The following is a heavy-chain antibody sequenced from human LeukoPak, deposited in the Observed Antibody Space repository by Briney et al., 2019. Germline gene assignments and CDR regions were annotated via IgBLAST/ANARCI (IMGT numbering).Heavy chain of an antibody. CDR1: GFTFSSTS. Sequence: GGSLRLSCAASGFTFSSTSMSWVRQAPGKGLEWVAVISYDGSNKYYADSVKGRFTISRDNSKNTLYLQMNSLRAEDTAVCYCARDLLGMWNYFDYWGQGTLVTVSS. CDR2: ISYDGSNK. J-gene: IGHJ4*02. D-gene: IGHD1-14*01. V-gene: IGHV3-30-3*01. CDR3: ARDLLGMWNYFDY.